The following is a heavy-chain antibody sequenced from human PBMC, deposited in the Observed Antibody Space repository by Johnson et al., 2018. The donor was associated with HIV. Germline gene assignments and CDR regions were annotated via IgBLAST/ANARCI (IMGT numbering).Heavy chain of an antibody. Sequence: WVRQAPGKGLEWVSGINWNGGSTGYADSVKGRFTISRDNAKNSLYLQMNSLRAEDTALYYCARDAHMVRGVGDAFDIWGQGTMVTVSS. V-gene: IGHV3-20*03. D-gene: IGHD3-10*01. CDR3: ARDAHMVRGVGDAFDI. J-gene: IGHJ3*02. CDR2: INWNGGST.